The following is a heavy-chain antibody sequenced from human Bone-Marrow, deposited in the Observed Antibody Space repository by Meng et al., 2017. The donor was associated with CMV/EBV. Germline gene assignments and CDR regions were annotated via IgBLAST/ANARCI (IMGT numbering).Heavy chain of an antibody. CDR2: IKQDGSEK. CDR1: GFTFSSYW. CDR3: ARDRRFTYYYDSSGSAY. J-gene: IGHJ4*02. V-gene: IGHV3-7*01. Sequence: GESLKISCAASGFTFSSYWMSWVRQAPGKGLEWVANIKQDGSEKYYVDSVKGRFTISRDNAKNSLYLQMNSLRAEDTAVYYCARDRRFTYYYDSSGSAYWGQRTLVTVSS. D-gene: IGHD3-22*01.